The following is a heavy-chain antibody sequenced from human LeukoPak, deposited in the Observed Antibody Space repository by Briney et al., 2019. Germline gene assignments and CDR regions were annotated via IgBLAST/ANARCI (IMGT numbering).Heavy chain of an antibody. D-gene: IGHD5-18*01. CDR3: ARAHSYGVRGYFDY. CDR1: GGSISSGSYY. CDR2: IYTSGST. V-gene: IGHV4-61*02. J-gene: IGHJ4*02. Sequence: SQTLSLTCTVSGGSISSGSYYWSWIRQPAGKGLEWMGRIYTSGSTNYNPSLKSRVTISVDTSKNQFSLKLSSVTAADTAVYYCARAHSYGVRGYFDYWGQGTLVTVSS.